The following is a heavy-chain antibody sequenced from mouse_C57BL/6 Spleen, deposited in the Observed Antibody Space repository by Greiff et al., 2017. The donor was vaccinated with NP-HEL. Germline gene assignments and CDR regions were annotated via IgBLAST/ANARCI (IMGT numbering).Heavy chain of an antibody. Sequence: EVQLHQSGPELVKPGASVKISCKASGYTFTDYYMHWVKQSHGKSLEWIGDINPNNGGTSYNQKFKGKATLTVDKSSSTAYMELRSLTSEDSAVYYCATRGDYDAMDYWGQGTSVTVSS. CDR2: INPNNGGT. CDR1: GYTFTDYY. CDR3: ATRGDYDAMDY. J-gene: IGHJ4*01. V-gene: IGHV1-26*01. D-gene: IGHD3-3*01.